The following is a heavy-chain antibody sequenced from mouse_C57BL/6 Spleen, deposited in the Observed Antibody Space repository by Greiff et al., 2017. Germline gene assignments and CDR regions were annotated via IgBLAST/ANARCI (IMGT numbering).Heavy chain of an antibody. J-gene: IGHJ4*01. V-gene: IGHV5-9-1*02. Sequence: EVKLEESGEGLVKPGGSLKLSCAASGFTFSSYAMSWVRQTPEKRLEWVAYISSGGDYIYYADTVKGRFTISRDNARNTLYLQMSSLKSEDTAMYYCTRDSNYYAMDYWGQGTSVTVSS. CDR3: TRDSNYYAMDY. CDR1: GFTFSSYA. D-gene: IGHD2-5*01. CDR2: ISSGGDYI.